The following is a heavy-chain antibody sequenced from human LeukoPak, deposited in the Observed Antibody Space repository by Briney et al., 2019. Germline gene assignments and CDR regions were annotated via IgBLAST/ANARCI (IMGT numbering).Heavy chain of an antibody. D-gene: IGHD2-2*01. V-gene: IGHV4-59*01. Sequence: SETLSLTCTVSGGSISSYYWSWIRQPPGKGLEWIGYIYYSGSTNYNPSLKSRVTISVDTSKNQFSLKLSSVTAADTAAYYCARTYCSSTRCYEDWFDPWGQGTLVTVSS. J-gene: IGHJ5*02. CDR3: ARTYCSSTRCYEDWFDP. CDR2: IYYSGST. CDR1: GGSISSYY.